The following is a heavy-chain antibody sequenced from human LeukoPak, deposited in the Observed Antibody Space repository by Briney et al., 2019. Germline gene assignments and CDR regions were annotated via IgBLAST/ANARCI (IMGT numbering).Heavy chain of an antibody. D-gene: IGHD3-22*01. CDR1: GGSISSYY. J-gene: IGHJ5*02. V-gene: IGHV4-59*01. CDR2: VYSSGST. CDR3: ARPARSGDYLTWFDP. Sequence: SETLSLTCTVSGGSISSYYWSWIRQPPGKGLEWIGYVYSSGSTNYNPSLKSRVTISVDTSKNQLSLKLNSVTAADTAVYYCARPARSGDYLTWFDPWGQGTLVTVSS.